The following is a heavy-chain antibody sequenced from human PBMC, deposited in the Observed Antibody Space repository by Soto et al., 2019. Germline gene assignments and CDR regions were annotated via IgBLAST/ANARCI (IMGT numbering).Heavy chain of an antibody. Sequence: EVQLVESGGGLVQPGGSLRLSCAASGFIFSDYWIHWVRQAPGKGLVWVSRIKSDEITTNYADSVWGRLTISRDNAMNTVYLQMNSLRAEDTAVYYCARGARNYYYFDYWGQGTLVTVSS. J-gene: IGHJ4*02. CDR2: IKSDEITT. CDR1: GFIFSDYW. CDR3: ARGARNYYYFDY. V-gene: IGHV3-74*01. D-gene: IGHD3-10*01.